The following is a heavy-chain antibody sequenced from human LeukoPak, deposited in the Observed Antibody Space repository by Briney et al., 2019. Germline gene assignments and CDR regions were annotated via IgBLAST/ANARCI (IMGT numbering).Heavy chain of an antibody. J-gene: IGHJ5*02. Sequence: RPAGSLRLSCAASGFTFSSYSMNWDRQAPGRGLEWVSSISSSSSYIYYADSVKGRFTISRDNAKNSLYLQMNSLRAEDTAVYYCARDQGYCSGGSCYTPGWFDPWGQGTLVTVSP. CDR2: ISSSSSYI. D-gene: IGHD2-15*01. CDR3: ARDQGYCSGGSCYTPGWFDP. V-gene: IGHV3-21*01. CDR1: GFTFSSYS.